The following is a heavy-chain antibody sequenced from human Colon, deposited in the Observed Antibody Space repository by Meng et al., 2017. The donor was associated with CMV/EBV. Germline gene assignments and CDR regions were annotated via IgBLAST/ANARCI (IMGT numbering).Heavy chain of an antibody. D-gene: IGHD4-23*01. CDR1: GFTFSTYW. Sequence: GESLKISCAASGFTFSTYWMSWVRQAPGEGLEWVANIKQDGSEKNYVDSVKGRFTISRDNAKNSLYLQMNSLRAEDTAVYYCVYVGFFFNYWGQGTLVTVSS. CDR2: IKQDGSEK. V-gene: IGHV3-7*01. CDR3: VYVGFFFNY. J-gene: IGHJ4*02.